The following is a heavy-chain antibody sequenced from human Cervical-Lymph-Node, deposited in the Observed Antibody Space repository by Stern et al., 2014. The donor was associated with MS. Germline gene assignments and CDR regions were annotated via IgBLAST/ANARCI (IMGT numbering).Heavy chain of an antibody. CDR2: ISSSSSTI. CDR1: GFTFSSYS. CDR3: AREDELGGTA. Sequence: VQLVESGGGLGQPGGSLRLSCAASGFTFSSYSMNWVRQAPAKGLEWVSYISSSSSTIYYADSVKGRFTISRDNAKNSLYLQMNSLRDEETAVYYCAREDELGGTAWGQGTLVTVSS. D-gene: IGHD1-14*01. J-gene: IGHJ5*02. V-gene: IGHV3-48*02.